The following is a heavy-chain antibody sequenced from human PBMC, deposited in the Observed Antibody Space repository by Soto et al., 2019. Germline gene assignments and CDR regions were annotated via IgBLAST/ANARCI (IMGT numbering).Heavy chain of an antibody. V-gene: IGHV1-8*01. CDR1: GDTFTTYD. D-gene: IGHD6-19*01. J-gene: IGHJ6*02. Sequence: ASVKVSCKXSGDTFTTYDINWVRQATGHGLEWMGWINPNSGNIGYAQRFQGWVTMTRDTSISTAYMELSRLGSDDTAVYYCARGAVAGPIAYYYYGMDVWGQGTTVTVSS. CDR2: INPNSGNI. CDR3: ARGAVAGPIAYYYYGMDV.